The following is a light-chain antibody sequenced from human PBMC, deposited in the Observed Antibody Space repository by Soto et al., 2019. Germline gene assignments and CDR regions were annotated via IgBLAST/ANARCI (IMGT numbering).Light chain of an antibody. CDR3: QQYGVSPT. V-gene: IGKV3-11*01. J-gene: IGKJ4*01. CDR1: QSVGSY. Sequence: VLTQSPANLSLSPGESAALSCRASQSVGSYLAWLQQVPGQAPRLLIYDATNRANGIPAKFRGSGSGTDFTLTISSLEPEDFAVYYCQQYGVSPTFGGGTKVEIK. CDR2: DAT.